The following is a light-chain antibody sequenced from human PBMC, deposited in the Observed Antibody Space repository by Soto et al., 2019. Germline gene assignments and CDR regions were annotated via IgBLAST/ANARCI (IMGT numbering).Light chain of an antibody. V-gene: IGLV2-14*01. J-gene: IGLJ2*01. Sequence: QSALTKPASVSGSPGQSITISCTGTSSDVVGYNYVSWYQQHPGKAPKLVIYEVTKRPSGVSNRFSGSKSGNTASLTISGLQAEDETDYYCSSYTSTNHVVFGGGTKVTVL. CDR1: SSDVVGYNY. CDR3: SSYTSTNHVV. CDR2: EVT.